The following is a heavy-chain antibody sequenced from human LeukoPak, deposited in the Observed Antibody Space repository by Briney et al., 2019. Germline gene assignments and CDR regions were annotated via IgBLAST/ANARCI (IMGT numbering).Heavy chain of an antibody. D-gene: IGHD5-18*01. CDR3: ARRSWAAMVTDFDY. J-gene: IGHJ4*02. CDR2: INPNSGGT. CDR1: GYTFTDYY. V-gene: IGHV1-2*02. Sequence: ASVKVSCKTSGYTFTDYYMHWVRQASGQGLEWMGWINPNSGGTNYAQKFQGRVTMTRDTSISTAYMELSRLRSDDTAVYYCARRSWAAMVTDFDYWGQGTLVTVSS.